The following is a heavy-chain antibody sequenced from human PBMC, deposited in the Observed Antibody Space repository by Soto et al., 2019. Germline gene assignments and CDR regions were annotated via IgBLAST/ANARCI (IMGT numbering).Heavy chain of an antibody. V-gene: IGHV3-7*01. CDR1: GFTFSSYW. Sequence: GGSLRRSCAASGFTFSSYWMDWVRQAPGKGLEWVAHINQDGSEKHYVDSVKGRFTSSRDNAKNSLYLPMSSLTAEDSALYYCARPLDCWGQGNLVTVSS. J-gene: IGHJ4*02. CDR2: INQDGSEK. CDR3: ARPLDC.